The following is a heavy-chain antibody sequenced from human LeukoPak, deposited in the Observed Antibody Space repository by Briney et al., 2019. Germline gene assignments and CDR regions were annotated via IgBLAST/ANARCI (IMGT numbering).Heavy chain of an antibody. Sequence: SETLSLTCTVSGYSISSGYYWGWIRQPPGKGLEWIGRIYHSGSTYYNPSLKSRVTISVDTSKNQFSLKLSSVTAADTAVYYCARDGLLRPAEVDYWGQGTLVTVSS. CDR2: IYHSGST. J-gene: IGHJ4*02. CDR3: ARDGLLRPAEVDY. D-gene: IGHD2-2*01. CDR1: GYSISSGYY. V-gene: IGHV4-38-2*02.